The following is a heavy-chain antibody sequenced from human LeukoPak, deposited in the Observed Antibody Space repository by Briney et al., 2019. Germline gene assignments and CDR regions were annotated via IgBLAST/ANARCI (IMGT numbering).Heavy chain of an antibody. J-gene: IGHJ4*02. CDR3: IVLAVTGTLGFDY. Sequence: GGSLRLSCSASGFTFSTYSMNWVRQAPGKGLEWVSSISSSSIYIYYADSLKGRFTISRDNAKNSLYLQMNSLRAEDTAVYYCIVLAVTGTLGFDYWGQGTLVTVSS. CDR2: ISSSSIYI. CDR1: GFTFSTYS. V-gene: IGHV3-21*01. D-gene: IGHD6-19*01.